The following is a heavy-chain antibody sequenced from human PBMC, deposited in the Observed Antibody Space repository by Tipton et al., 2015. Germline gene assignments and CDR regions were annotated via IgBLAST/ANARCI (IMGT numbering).Heavy chain of an antibody. V-gene: IGHV3-33*08. J-gene: IGHJ4*02. CDR3: VGLIDSGGPIL. CDR1: GFTFSSYA. Sequence: SLRLSCAASGFTFSSYAMSWVRQAPGKGLEWVAVIWCDGSNENYVDSVKGRFTISRDNSKNTLYLHMNSLRADDTAVYYCVGLIDSGGPILWGQGTLVTVSS. CDR2: IWCDGSNE. D-gene: IGHD1-26*01.